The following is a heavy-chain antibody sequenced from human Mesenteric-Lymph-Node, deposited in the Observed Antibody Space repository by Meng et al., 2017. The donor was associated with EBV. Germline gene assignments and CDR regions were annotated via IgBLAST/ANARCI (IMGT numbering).Heavy chain of an antibody. V-gene: IGHV4-61*01. CDR3: ARDGSTGWSVGWYFDL. J-gene: IGHJ2*01. CDR1: GGSVSSGNYS. D-gene: IGHD6-19*01. CDR2: IYYSGST. Sequence: QGRRQGPGPGLGKPSGTLSLTCTVSGGSVSSGNYSWSWIRQPPGKGLEWNIYYSGSTNYNPSLKSRVTISGDTSKNQFSLKLNSVTAADTAVYFCARDGSTGWSVGWYFDLWGRGTLVTVSS.